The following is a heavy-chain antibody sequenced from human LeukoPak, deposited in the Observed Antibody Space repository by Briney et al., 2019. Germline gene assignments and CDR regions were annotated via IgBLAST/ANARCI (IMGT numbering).Heavy chain of an antibody. CDR1: GFTFSSYD. CDR2: ISGSGGST. J-gene: IGHJ5*02. Sequence: GGSLRLSCAASGFTFSSYDMSWVRQAPGKGLEWVSAISGSGGSTYYADSVKGRFTISRVNSKNTLYLQMNSLRAEDTAVYYCANSGSYYTWFDPWGQGTLVTVSS. CDR3: ANSGSYYTWFDP. V-gene: IGHV3-23*01. D-gene: IGHD1-26*01.